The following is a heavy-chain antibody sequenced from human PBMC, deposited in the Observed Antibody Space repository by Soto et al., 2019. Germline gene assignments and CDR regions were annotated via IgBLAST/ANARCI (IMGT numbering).Heavy chain of an antibody. J-gene: IGHJ6*02. CDR2: VIPIFGTA. CDR3: ARRYYDSSGYSYYYYGMDV. Sequence: QVQLVQSGAEVKKTGSSVKVSCKASGGTFSSYAISWVRQAPGQGLEWMGGVIPIFGTANYAQKFQGRVPITADESTSTAYMELSSLRSEDTAVYYCARRYYDSSGYSYYYYGMDVWGQGTTVTVSS. CDR1: GGTFSSYA. D-gene: IGHD3-22*01. V-gene: IGHV1-69*01.